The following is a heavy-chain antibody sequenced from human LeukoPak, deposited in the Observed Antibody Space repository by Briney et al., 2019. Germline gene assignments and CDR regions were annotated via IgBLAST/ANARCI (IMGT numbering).Heavy chain of an antibody. V-gene: IGHV3-53*01. CDR1: GLSVSSSF. Sequence: PGGSLRLSCTASGLSVSSSFMSWVRQTPGKGLEWVSSVFGGGGTRYAASVMGRVTISRDTSKSTLYLQMNSLRAEDTAVYYCARTYTNNAGYYLYWGQGTLVTVSS. J-gene: IGHJ4*02. CDR2: VFGGGGT. D-gene: IGHD3-22*01. CDR3: ARTYTNNAGYYLY.